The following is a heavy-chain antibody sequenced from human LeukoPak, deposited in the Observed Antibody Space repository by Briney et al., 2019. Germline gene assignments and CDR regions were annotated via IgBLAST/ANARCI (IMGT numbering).Heavy chain of an antibody. J-gene: IGHJ4*02. Sequence: ASVKVSCKASGYTFTSYYMHWVRQAPGQGLEWMGIINPSGGSTSYAQKFQGRATMTRDTSTSTVYMELSSLRPEDTAVYYCARENYGGNSAVGYWGQGTLVTVSS. CDR3: ARENYGGNSAVGY. CDR1: GYTFTSYY. D-gene: IGHD4-23*01. CDR2: INPSGGST. V-gene: IGHV1-46*03.